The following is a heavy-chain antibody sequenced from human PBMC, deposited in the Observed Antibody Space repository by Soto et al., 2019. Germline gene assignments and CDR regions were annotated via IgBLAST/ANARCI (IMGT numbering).Heavy chain of an antibody. CDR1: GFTFSSYD. D-gene: IGHD3-10*01. Sequence: GGSLRLSCAASGFTFSSYDMHWVRQATGKGLEWVSAIGTAGDTYYPGSVKGRFTISRENAKNSLYLQMNSLRAGDTAVYYCARARKFSGYMDVWGKGTTVTVSS. CDR2: IGTAGDT. J-gene: IGHJ6*03. V-gene: IGHV3-13*01. CDR3: ARARKFSGYMDV.